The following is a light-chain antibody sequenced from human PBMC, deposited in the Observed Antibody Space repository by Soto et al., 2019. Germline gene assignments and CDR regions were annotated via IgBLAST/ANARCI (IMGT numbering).Light chain of an antibody. Sequence: VLYQSPATVSVSPRERATLSSRASQSVGSNLAWFQQKPGQAPRLLIYGASTRATGVPARFSGSGSGTDFTLTISSLEPEDFAVYYCQQRSKWPPTFGQGTRLEIK. J-gene: IGKJ5*01. V-gene: IGKV3-11*01. CDR1: QSVGSN. CDR2: GAS. CDR3: QQRSKWPPT.